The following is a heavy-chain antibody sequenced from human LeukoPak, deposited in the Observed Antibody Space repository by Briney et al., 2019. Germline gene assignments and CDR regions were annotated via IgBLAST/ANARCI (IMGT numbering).Heavy chain of an antibody. J-gene: IGHJ5*02. CDR3: ARLTVPLRFDP. CDR1: GDSISNSY. Sequence: SETLSLTCTVSGDSISNSYWSWIRQSPGKGLEWIGYIHYSGGTNYNPSLKSRVTISVDTSKNQFSLKLNSVSAADTAVYYCARLTVPLRFDPWGQGTLVTVSS. D-gene: IGHD2-2*01. V-gene: IGHV4-59*01. CDR2: IHYSGGT.